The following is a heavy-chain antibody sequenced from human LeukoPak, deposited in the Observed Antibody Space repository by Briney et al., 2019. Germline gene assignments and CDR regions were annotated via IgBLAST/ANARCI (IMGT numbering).Heavy chain of an antibody. CDR3: ARDLVNIYTTGSTYDAFDI. D-gene: IGHD1-1*01. CDR1: GFTFSSYW. CDR2: INTDGSTT. Sequence: GGSLRLTCAASGFTFSSYWMHWVRQAPGKGLVWVSRINTDGSTTRYADSVKGRFTISRDNAKNTLYLQMNSLRAEDTAVYYCARDLVNIYTTGSTYDAFDIWGQGTMVTVSS. V-gene: IGHV3-74*01. J-gene: IGHJ3*02.